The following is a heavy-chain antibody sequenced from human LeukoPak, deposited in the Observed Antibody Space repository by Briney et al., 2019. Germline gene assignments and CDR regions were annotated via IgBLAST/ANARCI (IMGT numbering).Heavy chain of an antibody. CDR2: IIPILGIA. J-gene: IGHJ6*02. CDR1: GYTFTGYY. Sequence: EASVKVSCRASGYTFTGYYMHWVRQAPGQGLEWMGRIIPILGIANYAQKFQGRVTITADKSTSTAYMELSSLRSEDTAVYYCARVSITMVRGVIIYYGMDVWGQGTTVTVSS. V-gene: IGHV1-69*04. CDR3: ARVSITMVRGVIIYYGMDV. D-gene: IGHD3-10*01.